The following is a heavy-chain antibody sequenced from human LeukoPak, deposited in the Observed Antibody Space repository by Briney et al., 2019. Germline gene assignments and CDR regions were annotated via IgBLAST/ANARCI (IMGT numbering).Heavy chain of an antibody. CDR1: GGSISSYY. CDR2: IYYSGST. J-gene: IGHJ6*03. V-gene: IGHV4-59*12. D-gene: IGHD6-6*01. CDR3: ARDRAARREYYYYYMDV. Sequence: SETLSLTCTVSGGSISSYYWSWIRQPPGKGLEWIGYIYYSGSTNYNPSLKSRVTISVDTSKNQFSLKLSSVTAADTAVYYCARDRAARREYYYYYMDVWGKGTTVTVSS.